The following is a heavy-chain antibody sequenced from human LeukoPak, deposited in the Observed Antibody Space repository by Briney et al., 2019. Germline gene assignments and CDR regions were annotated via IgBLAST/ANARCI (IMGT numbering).Heavy chain of an antibody. CDR3: AKETDYAVAA. CDR1: GFTFSRYN. Sequence: GGSLRLSCATSGFTFSRYNMNWVRQAPGKGLVWVSRINSDGSSTSYADSVKGRFTISRDNAKNTLYLQMNSLRAEDTAVYYCAKETDYAVAAWGQGTLVTVSS. D-gene: IGHD3-16*01. CDR2: INSDGSST. V-gene: IGHV3-74*01. J-gene: IGHJ5*02.